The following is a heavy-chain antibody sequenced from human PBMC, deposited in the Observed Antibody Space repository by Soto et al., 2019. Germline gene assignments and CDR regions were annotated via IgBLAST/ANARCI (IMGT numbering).Heavy chain of an antibody. CDR2: IYYSGST. D-gene: IGHD1-26*01. V-gene: IGHV4-39*01. J-gene: IGHJ4*02. CDR3: ASGSSDLFDY. Sequence: PSETLSLTCTVPGGSISSSSYYWGWIRQPPGKGLEWIGSIYYSGSTYYNPSLKSRVTISVDTSKNQFSLKLSSVTAADTAVYYCASGSSDLFDYWGQRPLVTVSS. CDR1: GGSISSSSYY.